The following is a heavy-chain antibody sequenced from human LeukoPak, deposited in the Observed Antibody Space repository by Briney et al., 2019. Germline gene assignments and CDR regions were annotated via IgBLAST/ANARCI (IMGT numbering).Heavy chain of an antibody. CDR1: GFSFSTSGVG. CDR2: IYWDDDK. CDR3: AHSPLKERYGSGWYVGKYDY. Sequence: ESGPTLVKPTQTLTLTCTFSGFSFSTSGVGVGWIRQPPGKALEWLALIYWDDDKRYSPSLKSRLTITKDTSKNQVVLTMTNMDPVDTATYYCAHSPLKERYGSGWYVGKYDYWGPGTLVTVSS. D-gene: IGHD6-19*01. J-gene: IGHJ4*02. V-gene: IGHV2-5*02.